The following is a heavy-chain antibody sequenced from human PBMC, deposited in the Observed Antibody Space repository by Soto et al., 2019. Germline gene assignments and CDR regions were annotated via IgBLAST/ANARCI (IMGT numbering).Heavy chain of an antibody. CDR1: GYTFSAHG. J-gene: IGHJ3*02. CDR2: VSGYNSKT. Sequence: QVQLVQSGAQVKKPGASVQVSCKTSGYTFSAHGISWVRQAPGQGLEWMGWVSGYNSKTTSAQKFQDRLTVTTDTSTATAYMELRSLRSDDTAMYYCARASWAPRSNHGFDIWGQGTMVTVSS. D-gene: IGHD3-16*01. CDR3: ARASWAPRSNHGFDI. V-gene: IGHV1-18*04.